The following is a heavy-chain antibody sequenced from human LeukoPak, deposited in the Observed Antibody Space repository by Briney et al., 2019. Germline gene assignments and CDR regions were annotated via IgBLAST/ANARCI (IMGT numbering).Heavy chain of an antibody. CDR3: ARDHPRGNYRPNFPYYFDY. CDR1: GGTFSNYA. CDR2: IIPIFGTA. Sequence: SVKVSCKASGGTFSNYAISWVRQAPGQGLEWMGGIIPIFGTANYAQKFQGRVTITADESTSTAYMELSSLRSEDTAVYYCARDHPRGNYRPNFPYYFDYWGQGTLVTVSS. V-gene: IGHV1-69*13. D-gene: IGHD3-16*02. J-gene: IGHJ4*02.